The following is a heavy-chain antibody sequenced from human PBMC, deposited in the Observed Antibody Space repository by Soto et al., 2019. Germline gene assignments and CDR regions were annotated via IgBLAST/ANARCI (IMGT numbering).Heavy chain of an antibody. J-gene: IGHJ3*02. CDR1: GFTLSRHT. Sequence: PGGSLRLSCAASGFTLSRHTMNGVRQAPGKGLEWVSFIGSRTSDIYYADSVKGRFTISRDNAKNSLYLDLTRLRAEDTAVYFCVRDYYDTSGYPNTFDMWGQGTMVTVS. V-gene: IGHV3-21*01. CDR2: IGSRTSDI. D-gene: IGHD3-22*01. CDR3: VRDYYDTSGYPNTFDM.